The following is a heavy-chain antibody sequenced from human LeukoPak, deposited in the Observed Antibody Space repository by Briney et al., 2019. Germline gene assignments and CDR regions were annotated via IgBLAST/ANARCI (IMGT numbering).Heavy chain of an antibody. D-gene: IGHD2-2*01. CDR3: ARDQQYQRPAGWFDP. J-gene: IGHJ5*02. V-gene: IGHV4-30-4*01. CDR2: IYYSGST. CDR1: GGSISSGDYY. Sequence: SQTLSLTCTVSGGSISSGDYYWSWIRQPPGKGLEWIGYIYYSGSTYYNPSLKSRVTISVDTSKNQFSLKLSSVTAADTAVYHCARDQQYQRPAGWFDPWGQGTLVTVSS.